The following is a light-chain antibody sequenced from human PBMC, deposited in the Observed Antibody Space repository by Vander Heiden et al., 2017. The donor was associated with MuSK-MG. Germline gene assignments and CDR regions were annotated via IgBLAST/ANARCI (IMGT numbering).Light chain of an antibody. CDR3: QQSTTASMVT. J-gene: IGKJ3*01. Sequence: IQMTQSPSTLSAVVGDRVTITCGTSQNIDRHLNWYQHKPGTAPRLLIYAASLLESGVPSRFRGSGSGTEFTLTISSLQLDDFGTYYCQQSTTASMVTFGPGTKV. V-gene: IGKV1-39*01. CDR1: QNIDRH. CDR2: AAS.